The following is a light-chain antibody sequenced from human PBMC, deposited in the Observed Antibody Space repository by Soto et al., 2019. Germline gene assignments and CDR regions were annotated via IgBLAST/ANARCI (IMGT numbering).Light chain of an antibody. J-gene: IGKJ1*01. Sequence: DIQLTQSPSTLSECVGYRVSINFLASQRISAWLAWYQQKPGKAPRLLIYKASTLEIGVPSRFSGSGSGTEFTLTISSLQPDDVATYYCQQYNDYSWTFGQGTKVDIK. V-gene: IGKV1-5*03. CDR2: KAS. CDR1: QRISAW. CDR3: QQYNDYSWT.